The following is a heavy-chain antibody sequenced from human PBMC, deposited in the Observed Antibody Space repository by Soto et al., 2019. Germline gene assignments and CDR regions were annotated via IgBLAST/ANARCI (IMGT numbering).Heavy chain of an antibody. CDR1: GDSISRGGYS. V-gene: IGHV4-30-2*01. CDR2: IYDSGST. Sequence: QLQLQESGSGLVRPSQTLSLTCAVSGDSISRGGYSWTWIRQPPGKALEWIGNIYDSGSTSYNPSLKIRVTISVNRSKNQCSLKLTSVTAADTAVYFCARGSRSYYDYGMDVWGQGTTVTVSS. CDR3: ARGSRSYYDYGMDV. J-gene: IGHJ6*02. D-gene: IGHD6-13*01.